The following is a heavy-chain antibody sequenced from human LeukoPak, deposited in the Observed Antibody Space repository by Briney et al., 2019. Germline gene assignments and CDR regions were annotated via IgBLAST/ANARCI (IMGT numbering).Heavy chain of an antibody. Sequence: GASVKVSCKASGYTFTGYYMHWVRQAPGQGLEWMGWINPNSGGTNYAQKFQGRVTMTRDTSISTAYMELSRLRSDDTAVYYCARLFYDFWSGYNPVGRPDCDILTGYYIELDYWGQGTLVTVSS. CDR3: ARLFYDFWSGYNPVGRPDCDILTGYYIELDY. CDR2: INPNSGGT. CDR1: GYTFTGYY. J-gene: IGHJ4*02. V-gene: IGHV1-2*02. D-gene: IGHD3-9*01.